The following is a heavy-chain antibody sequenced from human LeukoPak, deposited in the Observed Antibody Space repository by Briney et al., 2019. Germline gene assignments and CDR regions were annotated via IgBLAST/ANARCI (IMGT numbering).Heavy chain of an antibody. CDR3: ARDRAIGWGGMIDDYYYGMDV. D-gene: IGHD3-16*02. CDR2: INTYNGNT. CDR1: RYTFTSYG. J-gene: IGHJ6*02. Sequence: ASVKVSCKASRYTFTSYGISWVRQAPGQGLEWMGWINTYNGNTKYGERPQGRVTMTTDTSTSTAYMELRSLRSDDTAVYYCARDRAIGWGGMIDDYYYGMDVWGQGTTVTVSS. V-gene: IGHV1-18*01.